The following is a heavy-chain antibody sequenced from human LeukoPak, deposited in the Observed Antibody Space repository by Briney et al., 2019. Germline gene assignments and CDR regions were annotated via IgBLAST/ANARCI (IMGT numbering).Heavy chain of an antibody. V-gene: IGHV4-39*01. CDR2: IYYSGST. CDR1: GGSISSGGYY. CDR3: ARQERAVAGYYFDY. D-gene: IGHD6-19*01. J-gene: IGHJ4*02. Sequence: KTSETLSLTCTVSGGSISSGGYYWSWIRQHPGKGLEWIGYIYYSGSTYYNPSLKSRVTISVDTSKNQFSLKLSSVTAADTAVYYCARQERAVAGYYFDYWGQGTLVTVSS.